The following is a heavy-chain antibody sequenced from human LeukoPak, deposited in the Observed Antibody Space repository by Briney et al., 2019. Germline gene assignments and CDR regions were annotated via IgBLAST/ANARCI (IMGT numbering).Heavy chain of an antibody. D-gene: IGHD4-11*01. CDR3: ARGVNRPNYYYYGMDV. CDR2: IKQDGSEI. V-gene: IGHV3-7*01. J-gene: IGHJ6*02. Sequence: GGSLRLSCAASGFSVNNNHMTWVRQAPGKGLEWVANIKQDGSEIYYVGSVKGRFTITRDNAKTSLYLQMNSLRAEDTAMYYCARGVNRPNYYYYGMDVWGQGATVTVSS. CDR1: GFSVNNNH.